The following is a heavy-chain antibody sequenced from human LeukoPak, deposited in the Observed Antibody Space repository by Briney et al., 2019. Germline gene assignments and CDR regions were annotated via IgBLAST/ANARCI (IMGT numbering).Heavy chain of an antibody. CDR2: ISYSGST. CDR3: ARRTRSFSYTYGDAYYYYMHV. V-gene: IGHV4-59*02. Sequence: SETLSLTCTVSGGSGSSNSWSWIRQPPGLGLEWIGYISYSGSTSYNPSLKSRVTISVDPSKSQLSLKLRSVTAADTAVYYCARRTRSFSYTYGDAYYYYMHVWGKGTTVIVS. D-gene: IGHD5-18*01. J-gene: IGHJ6*03. CDR1: GGSGSSNS.